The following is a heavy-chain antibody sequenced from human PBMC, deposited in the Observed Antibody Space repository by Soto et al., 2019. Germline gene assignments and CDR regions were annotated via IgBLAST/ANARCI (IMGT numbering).Heavy chain of an antibody. Sequence: GGSLRLSCAASGFTFSNYGMHWVRQAPGKGLEWVAVISYDGSNKEYADSVKGRFTISRDNSKNTLYLQMNSLRVEDTAVYYCAKGLYDFWSGPRPGGFDPWGQGTLVTVSS. V-gene: IGHV3-30*18. J-gene: IGHJ5*02. CDR2: ISYDGSNK. CDR1: GFTFSNYG. D-gene: IGHD3-3*01. CDR3: AKGLYDFWSGPRPGGFDP.